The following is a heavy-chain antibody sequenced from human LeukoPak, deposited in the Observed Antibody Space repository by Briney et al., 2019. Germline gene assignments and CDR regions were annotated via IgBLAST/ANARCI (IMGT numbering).Heavy chain of an antibody. CDR3: ARDRSYPNWFDP. D-gene: IGHD1-26*01. Sequence: GGSLRLSCAASGFMFSKSWMHWVRQAPGKGLVWVSRINSDGSSTSYADSAKGRFTISRDNAKNTLYLQMNSLRAEDTAVYYCARDRSYPNWFDPWGQGTLVTVSS. V-gene: IGHV3-74*01. CDR1: GFMFSKSW. J-gene: IGHJ5*02. CDR2: INSDGSST.